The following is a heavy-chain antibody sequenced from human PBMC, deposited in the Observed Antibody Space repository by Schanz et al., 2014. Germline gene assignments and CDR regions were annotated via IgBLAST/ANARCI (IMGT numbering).Heavy chain of an antibody. Sequence: QVQLQESGPGLVKPSGTLSLTCTVSGGSISSNNWWTWVRQPPGKGLEWIGEIYQSGKTTYDPSLKSRLTVSMENSSNQFPLRLTSVTAADTAVYFCAGRPVRARSGGLDSWGQGTLVTVSS. V-gene: IGHV4-4*02. J-gene: IGHJ4*02. D-gene: IGHD6-19*01. CDR2: IYQSGKT. CDR1: GGSISSNNW. CDR3: AGRPVRARSGGLDS.